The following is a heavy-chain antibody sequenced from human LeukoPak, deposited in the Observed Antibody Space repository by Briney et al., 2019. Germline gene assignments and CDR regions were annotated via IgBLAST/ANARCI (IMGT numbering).Heavy chain of an antibody. CDR1: EFTFSSYA. D-gene: IGHD2-8*01. Sequence: PGGSLRLSXAASEFTFSSYAMNWVRQAPGRGLEWVSGFSGSGGTTYYADSVKGRFTISRDNSKNTLYLQMNSLRAEDTAVYYCANGNRCTSPNCLGYYYFYMDVWGKGTTVTVSS. V-gene: IGHV3-23*01. J-gene: IGHJ6*03. CDR3: ANGNRCTSPNCLGYYYFYMDV. CDR2: FSGSGGTT.